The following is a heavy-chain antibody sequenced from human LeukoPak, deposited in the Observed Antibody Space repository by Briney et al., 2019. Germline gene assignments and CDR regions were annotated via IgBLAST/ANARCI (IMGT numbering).Heavy chain of an antibody. Sequence: GGSLRLSCAASGFTFSSYWIHWVRQVPGKGLVWISRIDYDGSITNYADSVKGRFTISRDNARNTLYLQMNSLRVDDTAVYYCVKDLGGNYDYWGQGTLVTVSS. J-gene: IGHJ4*02. CDR2: IDYDGSIT. D-gene: IGHD1-7*01. V-gene: IGHV3-74*01. CDR1: GFTFSSYW. CDR3: VKDLGGNYDY.